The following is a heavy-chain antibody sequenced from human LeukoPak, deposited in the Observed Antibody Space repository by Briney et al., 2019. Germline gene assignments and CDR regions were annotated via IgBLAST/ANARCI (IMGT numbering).Heavy chain of an antibody. J-gene: IGHJ4*02. CDR3: ARAYCSGGSCPNFDY. D-gene: IGHD2-15*01. CDR1: GGSISSSSYY. Sequence: PSETLSLTCTVSGGSISSSSYYWGWIRQPPGKGLEWIGYIHYSGSTNYNPSLKSRVTISGDTSKNQFSLKLSSVTAADTAVYYCARAYCSGGSCPNFDYWGQGTLVTVSS. V-gene: IGHV4-61*05. CDR2: IHYSGST.